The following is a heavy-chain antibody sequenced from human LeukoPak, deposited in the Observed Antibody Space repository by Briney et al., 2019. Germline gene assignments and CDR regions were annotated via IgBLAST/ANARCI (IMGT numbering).Heavy chain of an antibody. CDR2: IIPILGIA. CDR1: GGTFSSYA. D-gene: IGHD6-13*01. Sequence: SVKVSCKASGGTFSSYAIIWVRQAPGHGLEWMGRIIPILGIANYAQKFQGRVTITTDESTSTVYMELSSLRSEDTAVYYCAIGDAGTGMGGMRAFDIWGQGTMVTVSS. J-gene: IGHJ3*02. CDR3: AIGDAGTGMGGMRAFDI. V-gene: IGHV1-69*04.